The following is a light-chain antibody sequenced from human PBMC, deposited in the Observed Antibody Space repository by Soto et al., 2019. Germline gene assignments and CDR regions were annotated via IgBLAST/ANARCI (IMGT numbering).Light chain of an antibody. CDR3: AAWDDSLNGYYV. CDR2: SNN. Sequence: QSVLTQPPSASGTPGQRVTISCPGSSSNIGSNTVNWYQQLPGTAPKLLIYSNNQRPSGVPDRFSGSKSGTSASLAISGLQSEDGADYYCAAWDDSLNGYYVFGTGTKVTVL. CDR1: SSNIGSNT. V-gene: IGLV1-44*01. J-gene: IGLJ1*01.